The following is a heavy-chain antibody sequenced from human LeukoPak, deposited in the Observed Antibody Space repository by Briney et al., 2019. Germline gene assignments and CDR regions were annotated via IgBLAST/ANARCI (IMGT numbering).Heavy chain of an antibody. D-gene: IGHD5-18*01. CDR3: ARHRPFGLWPRPFDY. CDR1: GGSFSGYY. J-gene: IGHJ4*02. Sequence: PSETLSLTCAAYGGSFSGYYWSWIRQPPGKGLEWIGEINHSGSTNYNPSLKSRVTISVDTSKNQFSLKLSSVTAADTAVYYCARHRPFGLWPRPFDYWGQGTLVTVSS. V-gene: IGHV4-34*01. CDR2: INHSGST.